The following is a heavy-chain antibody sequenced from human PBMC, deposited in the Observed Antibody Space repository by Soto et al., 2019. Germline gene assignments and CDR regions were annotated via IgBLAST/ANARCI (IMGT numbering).Heavy chain of an antibody. CDR3: ARLWAAAGLGLDY. CDR2: IYPGDSDT. CDR1: GYTFTDYW. Sequence: GESLKISCKGSGYTFTDYWIAWVRHLPGKGLEWLGIIYPGDSDTPDSPSLQGQVTISADKSITPAYLQWSSLEASDSAIYYCARLWAAAGLGLDYWGRGTLVTVSS. V-gene: IGHV5-51*01. D-gene: IGHD6-19*01. J-gene: IGHJ4*02.